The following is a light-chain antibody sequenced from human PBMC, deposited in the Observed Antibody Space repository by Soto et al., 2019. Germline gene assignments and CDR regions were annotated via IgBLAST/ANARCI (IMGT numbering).Light chain of an antibody. CDR2: EVS. J-gene: IGLJ1*01. CDR3: SSYAGSNIFYV. CDR1: SSEVGGNNY. V-gene: IGLV2-8*01. Sequence: QSALTQPPSASGSPGQSVTISCTGTSSEVGGNNYVSWYQQHPGKAPKLMIYEVSKRPSGVPDRFSGSKSGNTASLTVSGLQAEDEADYYCSSYAGSNIFYVFGTGTKVTVL.